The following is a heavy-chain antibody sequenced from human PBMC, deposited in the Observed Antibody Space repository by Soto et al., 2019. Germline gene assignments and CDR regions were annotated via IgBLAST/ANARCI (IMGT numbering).Heavy chain of an antibody. J-gene: IGHJ4*02. Sequence: SSETLSLTCTVSGGSISSSSYYWGWIRQPPGKGLEWIGSIYYSGSTYYNPSLKSRVTISVDTSKNQFSLKLSSVTAADTAVYYCARLLGGPTYYYGSGSATFDYWGQGTLVTVS. CDR3: ARLLGGPTYYYGSGSATFDY. CDR1: GGSISSSSYY. D-gene: IGHD3-10*01. V-gene: IGHV4-39*01. CDR2: IYYSGST.